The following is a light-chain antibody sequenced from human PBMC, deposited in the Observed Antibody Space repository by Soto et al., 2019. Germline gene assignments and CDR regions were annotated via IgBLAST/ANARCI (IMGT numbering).Light chain of an antibody. CDR3: SSYAGSNNL. Sequence: QSVLTQPPSASGSPGQSVTISCTGTSSAVGGYNYVSWYQHHPGKAPKLMIYEVNKRPSGVPDRFSGSKSGNTASLTVSGLQAEDEADYYCSSYAGSNNLFGGGTKLTVL. CDR2: EVN. J-gene: IGLJ2*01. CDR1: SSAVGGYNY. V-gene: IGLV2-8*01.